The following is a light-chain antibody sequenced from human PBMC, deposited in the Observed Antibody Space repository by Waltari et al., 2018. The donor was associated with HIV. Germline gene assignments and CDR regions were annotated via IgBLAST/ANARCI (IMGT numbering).Light chain of an antibody. J-gene: IGLJ2*01. CDR3: SSYTGSDNLV. Sequence: QSALTQPPSASGSPGQSVTISCTGTSSDVGGYNYVSWYQQHPGKAPKLMIYEVSKRPSGVPDRFSGSGSGNTASLTVSVLQAEDEADYYCSSYTGSDNLVFGGGTKLTVL. CDR2: EVS. V-gene: IGLV2-8*01. CDR1: SSDVGGYNY.